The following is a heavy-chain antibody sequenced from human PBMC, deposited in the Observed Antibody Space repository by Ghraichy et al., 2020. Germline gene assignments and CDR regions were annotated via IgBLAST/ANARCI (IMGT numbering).Heavy chain of an antibody. J-gene: IGHJ5*02. CDR3: ARGSSISYLFDP. V-gene: IGHV4-39*02. CDR1: GGSFSDSTYH. Sequence: SETLSLTCSVSGGSFSDSTYHWAWIRQAPGKRLEWIASLYYNGNIYYNPSLESRLIISADRSKTQYSLTLKSMTAADTALYYCARGSSISYLFDPWGQGTLVTVSS. CDR2: LYYNGNI. D-gene: IGHD2-21*01.